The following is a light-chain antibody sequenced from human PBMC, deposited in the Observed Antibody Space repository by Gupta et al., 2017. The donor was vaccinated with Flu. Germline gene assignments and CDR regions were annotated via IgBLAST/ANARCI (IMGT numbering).Light chain of an antibody. CDR2: EVS. CDR1: SSDVGYYNY. Sequence: QSALTQPTSPSGSPGQSVTISCTGISSDVGYYNYVSWYQQHPGKAPKLMLYEVSKRPSGVPDRFSGSKSGNTESLTVSGRQAEDEAAYDCTSYAGRKRVVFGGGTKLTVL. V-gene: IGLV2-8*01. J-gene: IGLJ2*01. CDR3: TSYAGRKRVV.